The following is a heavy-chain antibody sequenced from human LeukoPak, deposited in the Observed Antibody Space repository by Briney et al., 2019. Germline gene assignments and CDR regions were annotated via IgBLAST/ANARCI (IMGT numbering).Heavy chain of an antibody. CDR1: GFTFSNYA. CDR3: ARVSRAQGGMDV. CDR2: ISSNGGST. D-gene: IGHD6-13*01. V-gene: IGHV3-64*01. Sequence: GGSLRLSCTASGFTFSNYALHWVRQAPGKGLEYVSAISSNGGSTYYTSSVKGRFTISRDNSKNTLHLQMGSLRPEDMAVYYCARVSRAQGGMDVWGQGSLVTVSS. J-gene: IGHJ4*02.